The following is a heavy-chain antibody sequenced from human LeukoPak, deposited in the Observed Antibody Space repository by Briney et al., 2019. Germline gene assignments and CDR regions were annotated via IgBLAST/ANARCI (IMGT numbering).Heavy chain of an antibody. CDR2: MNPNSGNA. CDR1: GYTFTSYD. CDR3: ARGVVVTATPRRRDWFDP. J-gene: IGHJ5*02. D-gene: IGHD2-21*02. Sequence: GASVKVSCKASGYTFTSYDINWVRQATGQGLEWMGWMNPNSGNAGYAQKFQGRVTMTRNTSISTAYMELSSLRSEDTAVYYCARGVVVTATPRRRDWFDPWGQGTLVTVSS. V-gene: IGHV1-8*01.